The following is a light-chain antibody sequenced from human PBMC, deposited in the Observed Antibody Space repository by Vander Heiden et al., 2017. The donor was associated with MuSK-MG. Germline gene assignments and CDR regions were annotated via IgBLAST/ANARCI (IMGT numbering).Light chain of an antibody. V-gene: IGKV4-1*01. J-gene: IGKJ2*01. CDR2: WAS. CDR3: HQYHATPYT. CDR1: PHLLQTSNKRNY. Sequence: DIVMIQSTDSPALSLREGDTLSCKSSPHLLQTSNKRNYLSGYQKRQGQPPGLRFYWASARDSGVPDRFSASGCGTDFTLSISSLQAEDVAIYYCHQYHATPYTFGQGTKLEIK.